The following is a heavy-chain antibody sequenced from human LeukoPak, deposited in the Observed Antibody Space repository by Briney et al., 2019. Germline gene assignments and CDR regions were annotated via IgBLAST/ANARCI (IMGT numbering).Heavy chain of an antibody. J-gene: IGHJ4*02. D-gene: IGHD6-13*01. CDR1: GGSISSGSYY. CDR3: ARDMAAAGTGFDY. V-gene: IGHV4-61*02. Sequence: SETLSLTCTVSGGSISSGSYYWSWIRQPAGKGLEWIGRIYTSGSTNYNPSLKSRVTISVDTSKSQFSLKLSSVTAADAAVYYCARDMAAAGTGFDYWGQGTLVTVSS. CDR2: IYTSGST.